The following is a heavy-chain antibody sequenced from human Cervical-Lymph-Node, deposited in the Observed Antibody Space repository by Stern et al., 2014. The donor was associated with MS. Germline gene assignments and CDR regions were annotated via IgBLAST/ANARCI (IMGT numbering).Heavy chain of an antibody. CDR3: ARWAYSSGWYNWFDP. Sequence: VQLEESGPGLVKPSETLSLTCTVSGGSISSSSYYWGWIRQPPGKGLEWLGSIYYSGSTYYNPSPKSRVTISVDTAKNQFSLKLSSVTAADTAVYYCARWAYSSGWYNWFDPWGQGTLVTVSS. CDR2: IYYSGST. CDR1: GGSISSSSYY. J-gene: IGHJ5*02. D-gene: IGHD3-22*01. V-gene: IGHV4-39*01.